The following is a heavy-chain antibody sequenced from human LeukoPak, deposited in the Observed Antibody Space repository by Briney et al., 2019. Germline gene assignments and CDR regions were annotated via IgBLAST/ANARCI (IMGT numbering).Heavy chain of an antibody. Sequence: SETLSLTCAVSGYSISSGYYWGWIRQPPGKGLEWIGSIYHSGSTYYNPSLKSRVTISVDTSKNQFSLKLSSVTAAAVAVYYCARHNRPATDDFWSGYYFRILSPFDYWGQGTLVTVSS. D-gene: IGHD3-3*01. CDR1: GYSISSGYY. J-gene: IGHJ4*02. V-gene: IGHV4-38-2*01. CDR2: IYHSGST. CDR3: ARHNRPATDDFWSGYYFRILSPFDY.